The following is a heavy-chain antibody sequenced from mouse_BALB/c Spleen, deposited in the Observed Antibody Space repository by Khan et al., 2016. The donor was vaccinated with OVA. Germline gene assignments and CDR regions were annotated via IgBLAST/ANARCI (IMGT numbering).Heavy chain of an antibody. J-gene: IGHJ3*01. V-gene: IGHV1-7*01. CDR3: VNHGSSSAWFTY. Sequence: VQLQQSGAELAKPGASVKMSCKASGYTFTSYWMHWVKQRPGQGLEWIGYINPSTDYTEYNQKFKDKATLTADKSSSTAYMQLTSLTSEDSAVYYCVNHGSSSAWFTYWGQGTLVTVS. CDR2: INPSTDYT. D-gene: IGHD1-1*01. CDR1: GYTFTSYW.